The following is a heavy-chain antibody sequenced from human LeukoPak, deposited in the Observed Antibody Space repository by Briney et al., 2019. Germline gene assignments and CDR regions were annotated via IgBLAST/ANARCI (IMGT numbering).Heavy chain of an antibody. CDR3: ARAEDIVATIFDY. CDR2: INPNSGGT. D-gene: IGHD5-12*01. CDR1: GYTFTGYY. J-gene: IGHJ4*02. V-gene: IGHV1-2*02. Sequence: ASVKVSCKASGYTFTGYYMHWVRQAPGQGLEWMGWINPNSGGTNYAQKFQGRVTMTRDTSISTAYMELSRLRSDDTAVYYCARAEDIVATIFDYWGQGTLVTVSS.